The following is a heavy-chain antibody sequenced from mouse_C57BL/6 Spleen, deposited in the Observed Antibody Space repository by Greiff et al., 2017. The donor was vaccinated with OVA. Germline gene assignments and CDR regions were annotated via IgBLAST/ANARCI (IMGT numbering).Heavy chain of an antibody. Sequence: VQLQQPGAELVMPGASVKLSCKASGYTFTSYWMHWVQQRPGQGLEWIGEIDPSDSYTNYNQKFKGKSTLTVDKSSSTAYMQLSSLTSEDSAVYYCERRRDWDWFAYWGKGTLVTVSA. CDR1: GYTFTSYW. CDR2: IDPSDSYT. V-gene: IGHV1-69*01. D-gene: IGHD4-1*01. J-gene: IGHJ3*01. CDR3: ERRRDWDWFAY.